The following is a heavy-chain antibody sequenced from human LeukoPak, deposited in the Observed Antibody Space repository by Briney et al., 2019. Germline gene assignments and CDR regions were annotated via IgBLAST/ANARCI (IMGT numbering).Heavy chain of an antibody. CDR3: ARSQGGNTLWFDP. D-gene: IGHD4-23*01. J-gene: IGHJ5*02. CDR1: GYTFTSYY. Sequence: ASVNVSCKASGYTFTSYYMHCVRQPPAQGLEWMGIINTSGGSTTYAQKFQGRVSMTRDTSTSTVYLEVSSLRSEDTAVYYCARSQGGNTLWFDPWGEGTLVSVSS. CDR2: INTSGGST. V-gene: IGHV1-46*01.